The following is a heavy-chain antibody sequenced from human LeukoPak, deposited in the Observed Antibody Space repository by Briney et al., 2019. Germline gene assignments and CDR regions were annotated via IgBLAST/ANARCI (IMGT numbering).Heavy chain of an antibody. D-gene: IGHD6-13*01. Sequence: SETLSLTCTVSGGSISSSIYYWGWIRQPPGKGLEWIGSIYYSGSTYYNASLKSRVTISADTSKNQFSLKLSSVTAADTAVYYCARPLSGSSSWHGDAFDIWGQGTMVTVSS. CDR2: IYYSGST. CDR3: ARPLSGSSSWHGDAFDI. V-gene: IGHV4-39*01. J-gene: IGHJ3*02. CDR1: GGSISSSIYY.